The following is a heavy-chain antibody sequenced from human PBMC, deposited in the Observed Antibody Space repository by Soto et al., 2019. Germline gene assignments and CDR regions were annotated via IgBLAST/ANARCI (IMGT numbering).Heavy chain of an antibody. D-gene: IGHD3-10*01. CDR1: GYFFTSYY. CDR2: INPNNGGT. V-gene: IGHV1-2*02. Sequence: QVQLVQSGAEVEKPGASVKVSCKTSGYFFTSYYIHWVRQAPGQGLEWMGWINPNNGGTNSAQKLQGRVTMTSDTSINTADMEITRRRSDDTALYYCAREGTYGGGSFAVGVWGQGTLVTDSS. J-gene: IGHJ4*02. CDR3: AREGTYGGGSFAVGV.